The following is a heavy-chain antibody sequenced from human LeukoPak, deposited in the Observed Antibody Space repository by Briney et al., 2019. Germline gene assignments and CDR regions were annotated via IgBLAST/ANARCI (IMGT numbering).Heavy chain of an antibody. D-gene: IGHD2-21*01. J-gene: IGHJ4*02. V-gene: IGHV3-30-3*01. Sequence: GGSLRLSCAASGFTFSSYAMHWVRQAPGKGLEWVAVISYDGSNKYYADSVKGRFTISRDNSKNTLYLQMNSLRAEDTAVYYCARGPPEDCGHDYWGQGTLVTVSS. CDR1: GFTFSSYA. CDR3: ARGPPEDCGHDY. CDR2: ISYDGSNK.